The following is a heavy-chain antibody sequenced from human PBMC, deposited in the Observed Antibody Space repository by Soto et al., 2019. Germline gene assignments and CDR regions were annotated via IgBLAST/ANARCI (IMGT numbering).Heavy chain of an antibody. Sequence: QVQLQESGPGLVKPSETLSLTCTVSGGSISSYYWSWIRQPPGKGLEWIGYIYYSGSTNYNPSLKSRVTLSVDTSKNQFSLKLSAVTAADTAVYYCARRYDFWSGADAFDIWGQGTMVTVSS. D-gene: IGHD3-3*01. J-gene: IGHJ3*02. CDR2: IYYSGST. V-gene: IGHV4-59*01. CDR3: ARRYDFWSGADAFDI. CDR1: GGSISSYY.